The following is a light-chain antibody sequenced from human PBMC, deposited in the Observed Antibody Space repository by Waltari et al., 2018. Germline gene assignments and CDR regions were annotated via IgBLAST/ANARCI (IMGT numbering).Light chain of an antibody. CDR2: GTS. J-gene: IGKJ3*01. V-gene: IGKV1-12*01. Sequence: DIQMTQSPSPVSASVGDRVTITCRASQDIGNRLAWYQQKPGKAPNLLIYGTSSVQTGVPSRFSGSGSGTEFTLTISSLQPEDFGTYYCQQGKSFPITFGPGTKVEIK. CDR3: QQGKSFPIT. CDR1: QDIGNR.